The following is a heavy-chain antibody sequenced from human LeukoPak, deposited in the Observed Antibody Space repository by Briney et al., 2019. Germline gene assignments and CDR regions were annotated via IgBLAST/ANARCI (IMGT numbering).Heavy chain of an antibody. D-gene: IGHD5-12*01. Sequence: GGSLRLSCAASGFTVNSNYMTWVRQAPGKGLEWVSVIYTGGSTYYADSVKGRFTISRDNSENELYLQMNSLRTEDTAVYYCAREVATIYYYYYYYMDVWGKGTTVTVSS. V-gene: IGHV3-66*02. J-gene: IGHJ6*03. CDR2: IYTGGST. CDR1: GFTVNSNY. CDR3: AREVATIYYYYYYYMDV.